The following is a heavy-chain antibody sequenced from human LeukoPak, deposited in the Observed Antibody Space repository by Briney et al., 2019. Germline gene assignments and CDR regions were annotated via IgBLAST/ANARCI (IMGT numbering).Heavy chain of an antibody. CDR1: GGTFSSYA. CDR3: ARSPRRVGATSRYYYYGMDV. CDR2: IIPLLGIA. Sequence: SVKVSCKAPGGTFSSYAISWVRQAPGQGLEWMGRIIPLLGIANYAQKFQGRVTITADKSTSTAYMELSSLRSEDTAVYYCARSPRRVGATSRYYYYGMDVWGQGTTVTVSS. D-gene: IGHD1-26*01. J-gene: IGHJ6*02. V-gene: IGHV1-69*04.